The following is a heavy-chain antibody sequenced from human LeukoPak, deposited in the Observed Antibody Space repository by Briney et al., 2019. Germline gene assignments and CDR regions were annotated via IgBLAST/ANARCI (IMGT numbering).Heavy chain of an antibody. D-gene: IGHD2/OR15-2a*01. CDR2: INSDGSWT. V-gene: IGHV3-74*01. CDR3: VSFYETY. Sequence: GGSLRLSCAASGNYWMHWVRQVPGKGLVWVSRINSDGSWTSYADSVKSRFTISKDNAKNTVYLQMNSLRAEDTAVYYCVSFYETYWGRGTLVTVSS. CDR1: GNYW. J-gene: IGHJ4*02.